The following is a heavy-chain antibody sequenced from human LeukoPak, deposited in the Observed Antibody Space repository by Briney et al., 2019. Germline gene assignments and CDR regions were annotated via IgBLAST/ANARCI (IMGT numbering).Heavy chain of an antibody. CDR3: ARATSGTFDY. D-gene: IGHD6-13*01. Sequence: SQTLSLTCAISGDSVSSSSATWNWIRLSPSRGLEWLGRTYYRSKWYRDYAISLKSRITIDPDTSENQFSLQLNSVTPEDTAVYYCARATSGTFDYWGQGTLVTVSS. J-gene: IGHJ4*02. CDR1: GDSVSSSSAT. CDR2: TYYRSKWYR. V-gene: IGHV6-1*01.